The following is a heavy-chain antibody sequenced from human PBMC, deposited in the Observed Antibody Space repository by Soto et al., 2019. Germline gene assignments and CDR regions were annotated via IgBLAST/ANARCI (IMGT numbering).Heavy chain of an antibody. CDR3: AREKALALPFDY. J-gene: IGHJ4*02. D-gene: IGHD5-12*01. CDR2: TYYRSKWYN. CDR1: GDGISSNTAA. V-gene: IGHV6-1*01. Sequence: SQTLTLTCTISGDGISSNTAAWNWNRQSPSRGLEWLGRTYYRSKWYNDYAVSVKSRITINPDTSKNQFSLQLNSVAPEDTAVYYCAREKALALPFDYWGQGTLVTVSS.